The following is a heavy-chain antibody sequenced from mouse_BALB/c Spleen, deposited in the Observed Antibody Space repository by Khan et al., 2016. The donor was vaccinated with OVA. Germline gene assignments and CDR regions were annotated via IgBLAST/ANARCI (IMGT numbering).Heavy chain of an antibody. CDR2: VNPNNGGT. Sequence: VQLQESGPDLVKPGASVKISCKASGYSFTGYYIHWVKQSPGKSLEWIGRVNPNNGGTSYNQKFKVKAILTVDKSSNTAYMELRSLTSEDSAVYSCAIIHGYFAFWGAGTPVTVSA. J-gene: IGHJ1*01. CDR1: GYSFTGYY. V-gene: IGHV1-26*01. CDR3: AIIHGYFAF. D-gene: IGHD1-1*01.